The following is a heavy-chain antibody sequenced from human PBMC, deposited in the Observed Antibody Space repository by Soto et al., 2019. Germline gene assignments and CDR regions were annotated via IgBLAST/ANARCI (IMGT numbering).Heavy chain of an antibody. CDR1: GGSFSGYY. CDR3: TIGRCCDEPEGEGFQH. CDR2: INHNGST. D-gene: IGHD3-16*01. Sequence: QVQLQQWGAGLLKPSETLSLTCAVYGGSFSGYYWSWIRQPPGKGLEWIGEINHNGSTKDNPSLISRVTFSVDTSKNQFSLRLGAATAAYTAVYYCTIGRCCDEPEGEGFQHWGQGTLVTVSS. J-gene: IGHJ1*01. V-gene: IGHV4-34*01.